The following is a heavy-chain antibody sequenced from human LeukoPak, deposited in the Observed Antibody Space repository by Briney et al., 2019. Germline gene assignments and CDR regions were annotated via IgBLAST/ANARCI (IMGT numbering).Heavy chain of an antibody. V-gene: IGHV3-53*01. CDR1: GGSFSGYY. CDR2: IYSDGKV. Sequence: PSETLSLTCAVYGGSFSGYYWSWIRQPPGKGLEWVSVIYSDGKVYYIDSVKGRFTISRDTSKDTVYLQMNSLRVEDTAVYFCAGRHCSDGGCYFAGADPFDYWGQGTLVTVSS. CDR3: AGRHCSDGGCYFAGADPFDY. D-gene: IGHD2-15*01. J-gene: IGHJ4*02.